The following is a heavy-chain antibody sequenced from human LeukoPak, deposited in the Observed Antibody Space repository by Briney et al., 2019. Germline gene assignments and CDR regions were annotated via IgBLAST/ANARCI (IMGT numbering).Heavy chain of an antibody. D-gene: IGHD2-15*01. CDR1: GYTFNSYD. CDR2: MNPNSGNT. V-gene: IGHV1-8*03. CDR3: ARGRSEILQNDY. J-gene: IGHJ4*02. Sequence: GASVKVSCKASGYTFNSYDINWVRQAPGQGLEWMGWMNPNSGNTGYAQKFQGRVTITSNTSISTAYMELSSLRSEDTAVYYCARGRSEILQNDYWGQGTLVTVSS.